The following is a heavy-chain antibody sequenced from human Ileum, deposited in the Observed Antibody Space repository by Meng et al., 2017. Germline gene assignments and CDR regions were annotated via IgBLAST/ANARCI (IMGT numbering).Heavy chain of an antibody. CDR1: GFTFSNYW. Sequence: LKISCAASGFTFSNYWMSWVRQAPGKGLEWVANIKQDGSEKYYVDSVKGRFTISRDNTKNSLYLQMDSLRAEDTAVYYCARKLHDILTGYPDYWGQGTLVTVSS. J-gene: IGHJ4*02. CDR3: ARKLHDILTGYPDY. D-gene: IGHD3-9*01. CDR2: IKQDGSEK. V-gene: IGHV3-7*01.